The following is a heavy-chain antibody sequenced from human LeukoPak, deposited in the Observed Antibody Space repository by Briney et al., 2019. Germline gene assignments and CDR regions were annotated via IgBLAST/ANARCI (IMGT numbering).Heavy chain of an antibody. Sequence: GGSLRLSCAASGFAFSSSSMNWVRQAPGKGLEWISYISSDSNNIYYADSVKGRFTISRDNAKNALYLQMNSLRAEDTAVYYCARTFDYWGQGTLVTVSS. J-gene: IGHJ4*02. CDR3: ARTFDY. CDR1: GFAFSSSS. CDR2: ISSDSNNI. V-gene: IGHV3-48*04.